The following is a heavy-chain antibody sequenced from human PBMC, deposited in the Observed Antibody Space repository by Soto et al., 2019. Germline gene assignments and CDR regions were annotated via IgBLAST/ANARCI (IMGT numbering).Heavy chain of an antibody. Sequence: QVQLVQSGAEVKKPGASVKVSCKASGYTFTSYAMHWVRQAPGQRLEWMGWINAGNGDTKYSQKFQGRVTITRDTSGSTAYVELSSLRHEDTEVHYCAGEYYSDSSGYSPYYFDYWGQGTRV. CDR1: GYTFTSYA. D-gene: IGHD3-22*01. J-gene: IGHJ4*02. V-gene: IGHV1-3*01. CDR2: INAGNGDT. CDR3: AGEYYSDSSGYSPYYFDY.